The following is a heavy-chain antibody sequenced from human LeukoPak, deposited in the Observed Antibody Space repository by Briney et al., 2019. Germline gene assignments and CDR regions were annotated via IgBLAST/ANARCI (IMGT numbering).Heavy chain of an antibody. J-gene: IGHJ6*03. Sequence: SETLSLICAVYGGSFSGYYWSWIRQPPGKGLEWIGEINLSGSTNYNPSLKSRVTISVDTSKNQFSLKLSSVTAADTAVYYCARGRGLYGDSILYYYYYYMDVWGKGTTVTVSS. CDR2: INLSGST. D-gene: IGHD4-17*01. CDR1: GGSFSGYY. V-gene: IGHV4-34*01. CDR3: ARGRGLYGDSILYYYYYYMDV.